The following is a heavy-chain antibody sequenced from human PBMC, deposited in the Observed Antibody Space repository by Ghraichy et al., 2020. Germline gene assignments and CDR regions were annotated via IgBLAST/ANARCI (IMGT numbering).Heavy chain of an antibody. CDR3: ARGLPVDILTGYRYYFDN. Sequence: SETLSLTCAVYGESLSGYYWTWIRQPPGKGLEWIGEVYHTGGTNYNPSLKSRVTISVDTSKNQFSLKLNSITAADTAVYYFARGLPVDILTGYRYYFDNWGQGTLVTVSS. CDR2: VYHTGGT. V-gene: IGHV4-34*01. CDR1: GESLSGYY. J-gene: IGHJ4*02. D-gene: IGHD3-9*01.